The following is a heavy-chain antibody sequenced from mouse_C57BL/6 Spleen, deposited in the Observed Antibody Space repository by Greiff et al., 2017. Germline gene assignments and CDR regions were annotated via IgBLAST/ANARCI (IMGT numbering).Heavy chain of an antibody. D-gene: IGHD1-1*01. J-gene: IGHJ2*01. V-gene: IGHV1-52*01. CDR2: IDPSDSET. CDR3: ARDYYGTPLYFDY. Sequence: QVQLQQPGAELVRPGSSVKLSCKASGYTFTSYWMHWVKQRPIQGLEWIGNIDPSDSETHYNQKFKDKATLTVDKSSSTAYMQLSSLTSEDSAVYYSARDYYGTPLYFDYWGQGTTLTVSS. CDR1: GYTFTSYW.